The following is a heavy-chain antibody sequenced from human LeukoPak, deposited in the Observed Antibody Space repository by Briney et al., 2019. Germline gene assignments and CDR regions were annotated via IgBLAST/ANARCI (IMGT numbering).Heavy chain of an antibody. D-gene: IGHD3-9*01. CDR2: IYHSGNT. J-gene: IGHJ4*02. CDR1: GFTFGNYA. Sequence: GSLRLSCAASGFTFGNYAVSWVRQPPGKGLEWIGEIYHSGNTNYNPSLKSRVTISVDWSKNHFSLKLSSVTAADTAVYYCAREGDYDILTGYYFIDSWGQGTLVTVSS. V-gene: IGHV4-4*02. CDR3: AREGDYDILTGYYFIDS.